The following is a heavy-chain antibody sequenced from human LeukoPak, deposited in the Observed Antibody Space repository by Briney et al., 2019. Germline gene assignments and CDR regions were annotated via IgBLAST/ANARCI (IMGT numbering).Heavy chain of an antibody. Sequence: GRSLRLSCAASGFTFSSYGMHWVRQAPGKGMEWVALIWYDGSNKYYADSVKGRFTISRDNSKNTLYLQMNRLRAEDTAVYYCAKSSGYYPEYWGQGTLVTVSS. D-gene: IGHD3-22*01. J-gene: IGHJ4*02. CDR1: GFTFSSYG. V-gene: IGHV3-33*06. CDR3: AKSSGYYPEY. CDR2: IWYDGSNK.